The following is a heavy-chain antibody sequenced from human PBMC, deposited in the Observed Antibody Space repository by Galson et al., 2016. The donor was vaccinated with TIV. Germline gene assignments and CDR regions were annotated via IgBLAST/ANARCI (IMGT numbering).Heavy chain of an antibody. V-gene: IGHV5-51*03. CDR1: GYSFTTHW. CDR2: IYPGDSDT. Sequence: QSGAEVKQSGESLEISCKASGYSFTTHWIGWVRRMPGKGLEWMGIIYPGDSDTRYSPSFQGQVTISADKSISTAYLQWSASRASDTAMYYCARSPADPQYPYDYIDFWGRGTTVSVSS. D-gene: IGHD3-22*01. CDR3: ARSPADPQYPYDYIDF. J-gene: IGHJ6*03.